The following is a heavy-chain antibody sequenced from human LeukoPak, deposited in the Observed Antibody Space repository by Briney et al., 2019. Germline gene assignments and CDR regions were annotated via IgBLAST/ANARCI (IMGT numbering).Heavy chain of an antibody. V-gene: IGHV2-70*11. J-gene: IGHJ4*02. CDR1: GGSISSYYW. CDR3: ARIRRVYGSGSPLDY. D-gene: IGHD3-10*01. Sequence: TLSLTCTLSGGSISSYYWSWIRQPPGKALEWLARIDWDDDKYYSTSLKTRLTISKDTSKNQVVLTMTNMDPVDTATYYCARIRRVYGSGSPLDYWGQGTLVTVSS. CDR2: IDWDDDK.